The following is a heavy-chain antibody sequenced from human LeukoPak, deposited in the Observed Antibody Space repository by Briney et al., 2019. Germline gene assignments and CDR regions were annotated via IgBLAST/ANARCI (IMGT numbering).Heavy chain of an antibody. J-gene: IGHJ4*02. CDR3: ARHSGSYLTPFDY. Sequence: GESLKISCQGSGYSVTSYWIGWVRQMPGKGLEWMGIIHPGDSDTRYSPSFQGQVIISADKSISTAYLQWSSLKASDTAMYYCARHSGSYLTPFDYWGQGTLVTVSS. V-gene: IGHV5-51*01. CDR2: IHPGDSDT. CDR1: GYSVTSYW. D-gene: IGHD1-26*01.